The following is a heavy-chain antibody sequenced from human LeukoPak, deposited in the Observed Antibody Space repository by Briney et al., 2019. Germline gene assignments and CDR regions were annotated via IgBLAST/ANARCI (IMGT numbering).Heavy chain of an antibody. D-gene: IGHD1-26*01. J-gene: IGHJ4*02. Sequence: PGGSLGLSCAASGFSFSSYAMTWVRQAPGKGLEWVSAISNSGGGTYYADSVKGRFTISRDNSKNTLYLQMNSLRGDDTAVYYCAKYRVGASCFDYWGQGTLVTVSS. CDR2: ISNSGGGT. V-gene: IGHV3-23*01. CDR3: AKYRVGASCFDY. CDR1: GFSFSSYA.